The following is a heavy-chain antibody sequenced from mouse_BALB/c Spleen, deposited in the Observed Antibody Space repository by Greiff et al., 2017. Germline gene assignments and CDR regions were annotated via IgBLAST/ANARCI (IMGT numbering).Heavy chain of an antibody. CDR1: GFAFSSYD. CDR3: ARQTIYDGYYGYFDY. J-gene: IGHJ2*01. CDR2: ISSGGGST. Sequence: DVMLVESGGGLVKPGGSLKLSCAASGFAFSSYDMSWVRQTPEKRLEWVAYISSGGGSTYYPDTVKGRFTISRDNAKNTLYLQMSSLKSEDTAMYYCARQTIYDGYYGYFDYWGQGTTLTVSS. D-gene: IGHD2-3*01. V-gene: IGHV5-12-1*01.